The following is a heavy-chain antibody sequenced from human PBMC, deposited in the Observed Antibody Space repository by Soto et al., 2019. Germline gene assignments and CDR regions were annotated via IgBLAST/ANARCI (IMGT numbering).Heavy chain of an antibody. J-gene: IGHJ5*02. D-gene: IGHD3-16*02. Sequence: QVQLVQSGAEVKKPGSSVKVSCKASGGTFSSYAISWVRQTPGQWLEWMGGIIPIFGTAHYAQKFQGRVTITAEESTSTAYMKLSSLRTEDTAVYYCARAQYDYVCGSYRPNWFDPWGQGTLVTVSS. CDR2: IIPIFGTA. CDR1: GGTFSSYA. V-gene: IGHV1-69*01. CDR3: ARAQYDYVCGSYRPNWFDP.